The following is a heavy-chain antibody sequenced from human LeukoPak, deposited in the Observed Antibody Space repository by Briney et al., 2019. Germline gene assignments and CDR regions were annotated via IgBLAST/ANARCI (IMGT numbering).Heavy chain of an antibody. CDR1: GFTFSNAW. Sequence: GGSLRLSCAASGFTFSNAWMSWVRQAPGKGLEWVGLIKSKTDGGTTDYAAPVKGRFTISRDDSKNTLYLHMNSLNTDDTAVYYCTLVLDAFDIWGPGTVVTVSS. CDR2: IKSKTDGGTT. V-gene: IGHV3-15*01. J-gene: IGHJ3*02. CDR3: TLVLDAFDI.